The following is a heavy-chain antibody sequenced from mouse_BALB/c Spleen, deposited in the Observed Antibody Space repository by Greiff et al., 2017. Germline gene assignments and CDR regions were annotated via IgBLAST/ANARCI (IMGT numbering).Heavy chain of an antibody. D-gene: IGHD4-1*01. V-gene: IGHV1S81*02. CDR2: INPSNGRT. CDR3: TRADWDGPALDY. Sequence: VQLQQPGAELVKPGASVKLSCKASGYTFTSYWMHWVKQRPGQGLEWIGEINPSNGRTNYNEKFKSKATLTVDKSSSTAYMQLSSLTSEDSAVYYCTRADWDGPALDYWGQGTSVTVSA. CDR1: GYTFTSYW. J-gene: IGHJ4*01.